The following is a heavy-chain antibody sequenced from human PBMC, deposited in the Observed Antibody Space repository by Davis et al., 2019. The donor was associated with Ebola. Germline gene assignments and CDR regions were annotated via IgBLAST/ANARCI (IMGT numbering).Heavy chain of an antibody. Sequence: SQTLSLTCAVYGGSFSGYYWSWIRQPPGKGLEWIGYIYYSGSTNYNPSLKSRVTISVDTSENQFSLKLSSVTAADTAVYYCARLTWIQLWLGSFDIWGQGTMVTVSS. CDR3: ARLTWIQLWLGSFDI. CDR1: GGSFSGYY. J-gene: IGHJ3*02. V-gene: IGHV4-59*01. D-gene: IGHD5-18*01. CDR2: IYYSGST.